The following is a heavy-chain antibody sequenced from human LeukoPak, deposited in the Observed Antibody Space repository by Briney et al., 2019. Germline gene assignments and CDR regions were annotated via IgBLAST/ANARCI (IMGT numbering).Heavy chain of an antibody. CDR2: ISSSGSTI. CDR1: GFTFSSYE. J-gene: IGHJ3*02. Sequence: GGSLRLSCAASGFTFSSYEMNWVRQAPGKGLEWVSYISSSGSTIYYADSVKGQFTISRDNAKNSLYLQMSSLRAEDTALYYCARARLTDYVWGRRTFDIWGQGTMVTISS. D-gene: IGHD3-16*01. V-gene: IGHV3-48*03. CDR3: ARARLTDYVWGRRTFDI.